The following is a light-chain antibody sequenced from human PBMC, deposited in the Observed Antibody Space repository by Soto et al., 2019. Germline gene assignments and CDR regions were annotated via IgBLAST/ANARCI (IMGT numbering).Light chain of an antibody. CDR3: QQHETLIT. V-gene: IGKV3-15*01. CDR2: GAS. CDR1: QTVGSN. J-gene: IGKJ5*01. Sequence: EIVMTQSPATLSVSPGERATLSCRSSQTVGSNLAWYQQKPGQAPRLLVSGASTRATGIPVRFSGSGSGTDFTLTISRLEPEDFAVYYCQQHETLITFGQGTRLEI.